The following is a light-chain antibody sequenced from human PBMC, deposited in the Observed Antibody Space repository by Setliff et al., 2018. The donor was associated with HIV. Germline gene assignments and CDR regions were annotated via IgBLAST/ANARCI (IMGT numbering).Light chain of an antibody. V-gene: IGLV2-14*01. CDR2: EVI. J-gene: IGLJ3*02. CDR3: SSYKTGNTLV. CDR1: SSDIGVSKY. Sequence: QSALTQPASVPGSPGQSITISCTGTSSDIGVSKYVSWYQQHPGRAPKLMIFEVINRPSGVSDRFSGSKSGNTASLTISGLQAEDEADYYCSSYKTGNTLVFGGGTKGTVL.